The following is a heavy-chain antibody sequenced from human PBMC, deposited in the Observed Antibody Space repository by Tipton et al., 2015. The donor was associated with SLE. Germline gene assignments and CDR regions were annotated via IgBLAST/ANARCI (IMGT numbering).Heavy chain of an antibody. V-gene: IGHV4-4*02. CDR2: IYHSGST. CDR3: ARGKRTWRGAIIGADV. CDR1: GGSISSSNW. D-gene: IGHD3-16*01. Sequence: TLSLTCAVSGGSISSSNWWSWVRLPPGKGLEWIGEIYHSGSTNYNPSLKSRVTISVDKSKNQFSLKLNSVTAADTAVYYCARGKRTWRGAIIGADVWGQVTTVNVSS. J-gene: IGHJ6*02.